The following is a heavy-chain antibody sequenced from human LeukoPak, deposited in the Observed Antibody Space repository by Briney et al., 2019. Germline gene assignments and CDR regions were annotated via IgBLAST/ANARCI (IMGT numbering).Heavy chain of an antibody. CDR1: GYTFTDYY. CDR3: ARDGGPMIVVVITGDFDY. D-gene: IGHD3-22*01. Sequence: ASVKVSCKASGYTFTDYYIHGVRPAAAQELEWMGWINPNSGGTNYAQNFKGRVTMTRDTSISTAYMELNRLRSDDTAVYYCARDGGPMIVVVITGDFDYWGQGTLVTVSS. J-gene: IGHJ4*02. V-gene: IGHV1-2*02. CDR2: INPNSGGT.